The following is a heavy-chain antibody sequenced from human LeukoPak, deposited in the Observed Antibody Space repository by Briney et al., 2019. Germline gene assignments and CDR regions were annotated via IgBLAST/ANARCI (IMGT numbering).Heavy chain of an antibody. V-gene: IGHV4-39*07. J-gene: IGHJ4*02. CDR1: GGSISSSSYY. CDR2: IYYSGST. CDR3: ARLTQGIAVVGPDY. Sequence: SETLSLTCTASGGSISSSSYYWGWIRQPPGKGLEWIGSIYYSGSTYYNPSLKSRVTISVDTSKNQFSLKLSSVTAADTAVYYCARLTQGIAVVGPDYWGQGTLVTVSS. D-gene: IGHD6-19*01.